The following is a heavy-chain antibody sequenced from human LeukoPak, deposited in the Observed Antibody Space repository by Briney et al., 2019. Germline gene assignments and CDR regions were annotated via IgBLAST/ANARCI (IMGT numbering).Heavy chain of an antibody. J-gene: IGHJ3*02. V-gene: IGHV3-73*01. CDR1: GFTFSGSA. Sequence: GGSLRLSCAASGFTFSGSAMHWVRQASGKGLEWVGRIRSKASSYATAYAASVKGRFTISRDDSKNTAYLQMNSLKTEDTAVYYCTRRAQLLSDAFDIWGQGTMVTVSS. D-gene: IGHD2-2*01. CDR2: IRSKASSYAT. CDR3: TRRAQLLSDAFDI.